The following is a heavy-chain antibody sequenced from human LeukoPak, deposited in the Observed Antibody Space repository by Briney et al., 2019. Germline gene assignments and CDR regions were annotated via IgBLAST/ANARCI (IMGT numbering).Heavy chain of an antibody. CDR2: IRDEGSNK. Sequence: PGGSLRVSRAASGFTFSTYGIHWVRQAPGKGLQWVAFIRDEGSNKYYADSVKGRFTISRDNSKNTLYLQMNSLRAEDTAVYYCAANSVPAAGTEKMFGYWGQGSPVTFSA. V-gene: IGHV3-30*02. CDR1: GFTFSTYG. CDR3: AANSVPAAGTEKMFGY. J-gene: IGHJ4*02. D-gene: IGHD6-13*01.